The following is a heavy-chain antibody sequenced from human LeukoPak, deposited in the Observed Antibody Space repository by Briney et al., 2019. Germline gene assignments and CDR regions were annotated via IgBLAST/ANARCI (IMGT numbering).Heavy chain of an antibody. D-gene: IGHD5-18*01. CDR1: GGSISSSSYY. CDR2: IYSSGST. Sequence: SETLSLTCTVSGGSISSSSYYWGWIRQPPGKTLEWIGSIYSSGSTYYNPSLKSRVIIMIDTPKNHFSLTLSSVTAADTAVYYCARSDGYGLVGIWGQGTMVTVSS. CDR3: ARSDGYGLVGI. J-gene: IGHJ3*02. V-gene: IGHV4-39*07.